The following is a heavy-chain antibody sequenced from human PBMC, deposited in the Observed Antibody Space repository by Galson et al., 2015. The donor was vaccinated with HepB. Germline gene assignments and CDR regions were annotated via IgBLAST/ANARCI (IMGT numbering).Heavy chain of an antibody. CDR1: GFTYSDYY. CDR2: VRHKARRYTT. CDR3: SRTLPGIDLDY. D-gene: IGHD3-3*02. J-gene: IGHJ4*02. V-gene: IGHV3-72*01. Sequence: SLRLSCAASGFTYSDYYMEWVRQAPGKGLEWVGRVRHKARRYTTDYVASVEGRFTISRDDSKNSLYLQMDSLKTEDTAVYYCSRTLPGIDLDYWGQGTLVTVSS.